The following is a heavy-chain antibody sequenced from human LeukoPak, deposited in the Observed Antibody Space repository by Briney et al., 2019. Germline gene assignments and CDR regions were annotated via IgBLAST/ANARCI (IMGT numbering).Heavy chain of an antibody. CDR2: MNPNSGNT. Sequence: ASVEVSCKASGCTFTTYDINWVRQATGQGLEWMGWMNPNSGNTGYAQKFQGRVTMTRNTSISTAYMELSSLRSEDTAVYYCARGRYSSGCYNFDYWGQGALVTVSS. J-gene: IGHJ4*02. CDR3: ARGRYSSGCYNFDY. D-gene: IGHD6-19*01. V-gene: IGHV1-8*01. CDR1: GCTFTTYD.